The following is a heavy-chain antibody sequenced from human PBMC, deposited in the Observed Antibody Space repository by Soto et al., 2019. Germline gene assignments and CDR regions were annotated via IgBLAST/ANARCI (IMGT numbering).Heavy chain of an antibody. CDR1: GGSISSSNW. J-gene: IGHJ3*02. D-gene: IGHD6-19*01. V-gene: IGHV4-4*02. Sequence: SGTMSLTCAVSGGSISSSNWWSWVRQPPGKGLEWIGEIYHSGSTNYNPSLKSRVTISVDKSKNQFSLKLSSVTAADTAVYYCARDDGSGWYRARAFDIWGQGTMVTVSS. CDR3: ARDDGSGWYRARAFDI. CDR2: IYHSGST.